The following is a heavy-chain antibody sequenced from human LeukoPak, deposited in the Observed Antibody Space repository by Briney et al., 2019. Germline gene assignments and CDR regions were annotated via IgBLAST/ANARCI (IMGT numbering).Heavy chain of an antibody. V-gene: IGHV3-30-3*01. CDR2: ISYDGSNK. Sequence: PGGSLRLSCAASRFTFSSYAMHWVRQAPGKGLEWVAVISYDGSNKYYADSVKGRFTISRDNSKNTLYLQMNSLRAEDTAVYYCARASGSYQGFFDYWGQGTLVTVSS. CDR1: RFTFSSYA. J-gene: IGHJ4*02. D-gene: IGHD1-26*01. CDR3: ARASGSYQGFFDY.